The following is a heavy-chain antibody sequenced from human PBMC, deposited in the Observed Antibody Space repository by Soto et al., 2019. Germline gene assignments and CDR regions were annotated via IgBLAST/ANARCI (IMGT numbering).Heavy chain of an antibody. CDR1: GYTFTNYW. CDR3: ARPGYCSRPDRSDFDY. Sequence: GESLKISCKGSGYTFTNYWIGWVRQMPGKGLEWMGIIYPGDSDTTYSPSFQGQVTISADKSISTAYLRWSSLKASDTAIYYCARPGYCSRPDRSDFDYRGQGTQVTGSS. J-gene: IGHJ4*02. D-gene: IGHD2-15*01. CDR2: IYPGDSDT. V-gene: IGHV5-51*01.